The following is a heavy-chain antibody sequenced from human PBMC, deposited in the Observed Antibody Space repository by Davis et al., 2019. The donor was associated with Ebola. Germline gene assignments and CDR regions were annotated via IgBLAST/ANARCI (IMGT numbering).Heavy chain of an antibody. Sequence: PSETLSLTCTVSGYSISSGYYWGWIRQPPGKGLEWIGEINHSGSTNYNPSLKSRVTISVDTSKNQFSLKLSSVTAADTAVYYCARGDDPGTNIDYWGQGTLVTVSS. CDR1: GYSISSGYY. V-gene: IGHV4-38-2*02. J-gene: IGHJ4*02. D-gene: IGHD1-7*01. CDR3: ARGDDPGTNIDY. CDR2: INHSGST.